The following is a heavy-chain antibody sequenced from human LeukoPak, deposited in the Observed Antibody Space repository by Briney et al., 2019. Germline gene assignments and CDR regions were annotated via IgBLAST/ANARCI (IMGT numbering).Heavy chain of an antibody. CDR3: ARDPLPAIAVATKNWFDP. Sequence: ASVKVSCKASGYTFTSYYMHWVRQAPGQGLEWMGIINPSGGSTSYAQKFQGRVTITADESTSTAYMELSSLRSEDTAVYYCARDPLPAIAVATKNWFDPWGQGTLVTVSS. D-gene: IGHD6-19*01. J-gene: IGHJ5*02. CDR2: INPSGGST. V-gene: IGHV1-46*01. CDR1: GYTFTSYY.